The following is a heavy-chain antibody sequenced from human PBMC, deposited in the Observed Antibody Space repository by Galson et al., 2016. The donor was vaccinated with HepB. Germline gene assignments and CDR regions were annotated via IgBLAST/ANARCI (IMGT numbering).Heavy chain of an antibody. CDR3: VRDRERSLDY. Sequence: SVKVSCKASGYTFTTYGITWVRQAPGQGLDWMGWISTHSGTTNHAQELQGRITMTTDTSTSTAYMELTNLKSGDTAVYYCVRDRERSLDYWGQGTLVSVSS. CDR2: ISTHSGTT. V-gene: IGHV1-18*01. J-gene: IGHJ4*02. CDR1: GYTFTTYG.